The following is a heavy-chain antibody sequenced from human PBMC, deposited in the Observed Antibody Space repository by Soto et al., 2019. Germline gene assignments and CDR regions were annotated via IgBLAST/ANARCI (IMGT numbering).Heavy chain of an antibody. CDR2: INSDGSST. V-gene: IGHV3-74*01. CDR3: AREFYGGYAWFDP. J-gene: IGHJ5*02. CDR1: GFTFSSYW. Sequence: QPGGSLRLSCAASGFTFSSYWMHWVRQAPGKGLVWVSRINSDGSSTSYADSVKGRFTISRDNAKNTLYLQMNSLRAEDTAVYYCAREFYGGYAWFDPWGQGTLVTVSS. D-gene: IGHD4-17*01.